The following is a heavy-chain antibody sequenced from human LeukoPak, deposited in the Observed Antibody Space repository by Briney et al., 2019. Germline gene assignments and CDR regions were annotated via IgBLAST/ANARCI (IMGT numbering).Heavy chain of an antibody. V-gene: IGHV3-21*01. D-gene: IGHD3-3*01. CDR3: AGSGYRVYDAFDI. J-gene: IGHJ3*02. CDR2: ISSSSSYI. Sequence: GGSLRLSCAASGFTFSSYSMSWVRQAPGKGLEWVSSISSSSSYIYYADSVKGRFTISRDNAKNSLYLQMNSLRAEDTAVYYCAGSGYRVYDAFDIWGQGTMVTVSS. CDR1: GFTFSSYS.